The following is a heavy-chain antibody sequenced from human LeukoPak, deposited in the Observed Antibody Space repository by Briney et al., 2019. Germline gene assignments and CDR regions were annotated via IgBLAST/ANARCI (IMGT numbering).Heavy chain of an antibody. D-gene: IGHD2-15*01. CDR2: IIPIFATA. CDR3: ARDRVVGLGLDNAFDI. J-gene: IGHJ3*02. CDR1: GGIFSRYA. V-gene: IGHV1-69*13. Sequence: EASVKVSCKASGGIFSRYAISWVRQAPGQRLEWMGGIIPIFATANYAQKFQGRVTITADESTSTAYMELSSLRSEDTAVYFCARDRVVGLGLDNAFDIWGQGTVVTVSS.